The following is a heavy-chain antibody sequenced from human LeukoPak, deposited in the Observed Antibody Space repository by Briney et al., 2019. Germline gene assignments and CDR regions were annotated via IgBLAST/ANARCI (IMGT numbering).Heavy chain of an antibody. CDR2: INTNTGNP. J-gene: IGHJ4*02. CDR1: GYTLTSYA. D-gene: IGHD3-22*01. V-gene: IGHV7-4-1*02. Sequence: ASVKVSCKASGYTLTSYAMNWVRQAPGQGLEWMGWINTNTGNPTYAQGFTGRFVFSLDTSFSTAYLQISSLKAEDTAVYYCARSDYYDSSGYYYLGPPESDYWGQGTLVTVSS. CDR3: ARSDYYDSSGYYYLGPPESDY.